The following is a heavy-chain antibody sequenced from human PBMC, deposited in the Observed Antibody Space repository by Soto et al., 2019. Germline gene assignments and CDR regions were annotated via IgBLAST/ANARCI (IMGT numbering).Heavy chain of an antibody. D-gene: IGHD5-12*01. V-gene: IGHV3-23*01. CDR2: ISGGGNDA. CDR3: AREEMATIIDY. Sequence: GGSLRLSCAASGFTFSSYAMTWVRQAPGKGLEWVSSISGGGNDAYYADSVKGRFTISRDNSKNTLYLQMTSLRADDTAVYYCAREEMATIIDYWGQGTLVTVSS. J-gene: IGHJ4*02. CDR1: GFTFSSYA.